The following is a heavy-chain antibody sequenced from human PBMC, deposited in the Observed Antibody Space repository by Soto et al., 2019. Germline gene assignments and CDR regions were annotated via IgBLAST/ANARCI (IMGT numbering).Heavy chain of an antibody. CDR2: IYYSGST. CDR1: GGSISSVDYY. V-gene: IGHV4-30-4*01. CDR3: AREVVGYDSSGYYYLDY. Sequence: SETLSLTCTVSGGSISSVDYYWSWIRQPPGKALEWIGYIYYSGSTYYNPSLKSRVTISVDTSKNQFSLKLSSVTAADTAVYYCAREVVGYDSSGYYYLDYWGQGTLVTGSS. J-gene: IGHJ4*02. D-gene: IGHD3-22*01.